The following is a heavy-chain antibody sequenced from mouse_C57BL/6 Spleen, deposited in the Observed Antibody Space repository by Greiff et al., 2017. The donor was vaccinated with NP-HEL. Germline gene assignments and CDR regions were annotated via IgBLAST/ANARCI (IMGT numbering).Heavy chain of an antibody. J-gene: IGHJ2*01. V-gene: IGHV5-17*01. D-gene: IGHD1-1*01. CDR3: ASGDYYGLDY. CDR2: ISSGSSTI. Sequence: EVQLQQSGGGLVKPGGSLKLSCAASGFTFSDYGMHWVRQAPEKGLEWVAYISSGSSTIYYADTVKGRFTISRDNAKNTLFLQMTSLRSEDTAMYYCASGDYYGLDYWGQGTTLTVSS. CDR1: GFTFSDYG.